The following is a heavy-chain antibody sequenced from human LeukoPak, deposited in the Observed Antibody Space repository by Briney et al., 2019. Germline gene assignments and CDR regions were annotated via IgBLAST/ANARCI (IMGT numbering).Heavy chain of an antibody. CDR3: ARGRYMIRGLDLPDY. Sequence: TGGSLRLSCAASGFTFSDYYMSWIRQAPGKGLEWVSYISSSGSTIYYADSVKGRFTISRENAKNSLYLQMNSLGDGDTALYYCARGRYMIRGLDLPDYWGQGTLVTVSS. CDR1: GFTFSDYY. CDR2: ISSSGSTI. J-gene: IGHJ4*02. D-gene: IGHD3-10*01. V-gene: IGHV3-11*04.